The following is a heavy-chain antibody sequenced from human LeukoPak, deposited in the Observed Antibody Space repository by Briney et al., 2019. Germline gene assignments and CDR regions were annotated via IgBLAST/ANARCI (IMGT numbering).Heavy chain of an antibody. D-gene: IGHD5-12*01. Sequence: GGSLRLSCEASGFTFSSYSMNWVRQAPGKGLEWVAVISYDGSDKHYADSVKGRFTVSRDNSKNTLYLQMNSLRADDTAVFYCARGRRLRYPATLDYWGQGTLVTVSS. CDR2: ISYDGSDK. V-gene: IGHV3-30*03. CDR1: GFTFSSYS. J-gene: IGHJ4*02. CDR3: ARGRRLRYPATLDY.